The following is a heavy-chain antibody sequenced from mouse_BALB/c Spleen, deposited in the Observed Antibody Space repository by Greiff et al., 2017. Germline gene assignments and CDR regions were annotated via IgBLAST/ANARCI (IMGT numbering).Heavy chain of an antibody. CDR1: GYTFTSYW. CDR3: AILLRFYFDY. CDR2: INPSTGYT. Sequence: QVQLQQSGAELAKPGASVKMSCKASGYTFTSYWMHWVKQRPGQGLEWIGYINPSTGYTESNQKFKDKATLTADKSSSTAYMQLSSLTSEDSAVYYCAILLRFYFDYWGQGTTLTVSS. D-gene: IGHD1-1*01. V-gene: IGHV1-7*01. J-gene: IGHJ2*01.